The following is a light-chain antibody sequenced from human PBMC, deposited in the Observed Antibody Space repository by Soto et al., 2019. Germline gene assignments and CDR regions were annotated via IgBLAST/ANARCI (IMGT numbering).Light chain of an antibody. J-gene: IGKJ5*01. CDR2: RAS. Sequence: EIVMTQSPATLSVSPGERATLSCRASQAIKNYLAWFQQKPGQAPRLLIYRASTRATAIPARFSGSGSGTDFTLTISSLEPEDFAVYYCQQRSNWPPITFGQGTRLEIK. CDR1: QAIKNY. V-gene: IGKV3-11*01. CDR3: QQRSNWPPIT.